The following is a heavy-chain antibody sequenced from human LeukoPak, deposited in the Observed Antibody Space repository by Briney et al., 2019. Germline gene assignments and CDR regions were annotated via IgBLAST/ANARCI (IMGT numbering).Heavy chain of an antibody. CDR3: ARDYVVAAKEFWFDP. Sequence: SVNVSCKASGGTFSSYAISWVRQAPGQGLEWMGGIIPIFGTANYAQKFQGRVTITADESTSTAYMELSSLRSEDTAVYYCARDYVVAAKEFWFDPWGQGTLVTVSS. CDR1: GGTFSSYA. J-gene: IGHJ5*02. CDR2: IIPIFGTA. V-gene: IGHV1-69*13. D-gene: IGHD2-15*01.